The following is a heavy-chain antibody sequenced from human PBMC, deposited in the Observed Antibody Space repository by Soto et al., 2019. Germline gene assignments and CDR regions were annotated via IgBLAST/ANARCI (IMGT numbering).Heavy chain of an antibody. CDR1: GFTFSSYD. J-gene: IGHJ6*03. V-gene: IGHV3-13*01. D-gene: IGHD2-21*01. CDR3: ARHEIGYYYMDV. Sequence: SGFTFSSYDMHWVRQATGKGLEWVSAIGTAGDTYYPGSVKGRFTISRENAKNSLYLQMNSLRAGDTAVYYCARHEIGYYYMDVWGKGTTVTVSS. CDR2: IGTAGDT.